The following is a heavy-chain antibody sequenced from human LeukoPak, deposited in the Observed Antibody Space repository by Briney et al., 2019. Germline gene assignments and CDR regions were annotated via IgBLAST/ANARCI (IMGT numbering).Heavy chain of an antibody. V-gene: IGHV4-34*01. CDR2: INHSGST. CDR3: ARDRRFGVVTYFDY. J-gene: IGHJ4*02. D-gene: IGHD3-3*01. Sequence: PSETLSLTCAVYGGSFSGYYWSWIRQPPGKGLEWIGEINHSGSTNYNPSLKSRVTISVDTSKNQFSLKLSSVTAADTAVYYCARDRRFGVVTYFDYWGQGTLVTVSS. CDR1: GGSFSGYY.